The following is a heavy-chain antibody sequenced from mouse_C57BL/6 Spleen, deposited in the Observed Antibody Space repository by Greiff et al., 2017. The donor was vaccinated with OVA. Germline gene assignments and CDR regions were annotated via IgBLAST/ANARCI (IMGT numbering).Heavy chain of an antibody. D-gene: IGHD1-1*01. J-gene: IGHJ2*01. CDR1: GYTFTSYD. CDR2: IYPRDGST. CDR3: ARTYYYGSSYKQGPDY. V-gene: IGHV1-85*01. Sequence: VQGVESGPELVKPGASVKLSCKASGYTFTSYDINWVKQRPGQGLEWIGWIYPRDGSTKYNEKFKGKATLTVDTSSSTAYMELHSLTSEDSAVYFCARTYYYGSSYKQGPDYWGQGTTLTVSS.